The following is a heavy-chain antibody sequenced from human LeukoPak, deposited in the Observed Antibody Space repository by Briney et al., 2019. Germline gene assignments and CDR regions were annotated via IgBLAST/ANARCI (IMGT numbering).Heavy chain of an antibody. V-gene: IGHV4-59*12. D-gene: IGHD6-13*01. Sequence: KPSETLSLTCTVSGGSLSSYYWSWIRQPPGKGLEWIGYIYYSGSGSTNYNPSLKSRVTMSVDTSKNQFSLKLSSVTAADTAVYYCARGPGGNEQQLVGDWFDPWGQGTLVTVSS. J-gene: IGHJ5*02. CDR1: GGSLSSYY. CDR3: ARGPGGNEQQLVGDWFDP. CDR2: IYYSGSGST.